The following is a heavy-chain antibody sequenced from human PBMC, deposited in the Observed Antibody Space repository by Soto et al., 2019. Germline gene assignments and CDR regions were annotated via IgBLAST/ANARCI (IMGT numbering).Heavy chain of an antibody. CDR3: ARHHGPTTSENWFDP. V-gene: IGHV1-18*01. D-gene: IGHD5-12*01. CDR1: GYTLFTYD. Sequence: ASVKVSCKASGYTLFTYDISWVRQAPGQGLEWMGWISTYSGDTKYAQKFQGRVTMTTDTSTTTAYLELRSLRSDDTAVYYCARHHGPTTSENWFDPWGQGTLVTVSS. J-gene: IGHJ5*02. CDR2: ISTYSGDT.